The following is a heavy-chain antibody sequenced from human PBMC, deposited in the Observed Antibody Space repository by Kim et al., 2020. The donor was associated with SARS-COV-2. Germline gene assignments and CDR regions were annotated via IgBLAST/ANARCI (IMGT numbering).Heavy chain of an antibody. J-gene: IGHJ4*02. D-gene: IGHD3-10*01. V-gene: IGHV3-21*01. Sequence: SDPLEGRLTISSDNAKNSLYLQMNSLRADDTAMYYCARDLSLGRPRGFDYWGQGTLVTVSS. CDR3: ARDLSLGRPRGFDY.